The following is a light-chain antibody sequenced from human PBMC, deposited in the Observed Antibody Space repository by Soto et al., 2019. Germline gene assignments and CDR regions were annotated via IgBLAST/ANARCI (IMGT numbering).Light chain of an antibody. J-gene: IGKJ2*01. CDR2: DAS. V-gene: IGKV1-5*01. Sequence: DIQMTQSPSTLSATAGDRVTITCRASQSISAWLAWYQQKPGKAPKLLIYDASNLESGVPSRFSGSGSGTEFTLTISNLQPDDFATYYCQQYHTVPYTFXQGTKADIK. CDR3: QQYHTVPYT. CDR1: QSISAW.